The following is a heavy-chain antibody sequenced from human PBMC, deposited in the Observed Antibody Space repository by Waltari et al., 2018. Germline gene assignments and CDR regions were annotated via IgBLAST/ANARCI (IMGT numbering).Heavy chain of an antibody. CDR2: ISWNSGSI. J-gene: IGHJ3*02. Sequence: GESGGGLVQPGRSLRLSCAASGFTFDDYAMHWVRQAPGKGLEWVSGISWNSGSIGYADSVKGRFTISRDNAKNSLYLQMNSLRAEDTALYYCAKISDKGGIAVAANDAFDIWGQGTMVTVSS. D-gene: IGHD6-19*01. V-gene: IGHV3-9*01. CDR3: AKISDKGGIAVAANDAFDI. CDR1: GFTFDDYA.